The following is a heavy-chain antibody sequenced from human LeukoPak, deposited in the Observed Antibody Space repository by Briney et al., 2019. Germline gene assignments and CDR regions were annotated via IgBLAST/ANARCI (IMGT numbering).Heavy chain of an antibody. J-gene: IGHJ4*02. V-gene: IGHV3-30*02. CDR3: ANRGGYGDYDDY. CDR2: IRYDGSNK. D-gene: IGHD4-17*01. Sequence: GGSLRLSCAASGFTFSSYGMHWVRQAPGKGLGWVAFIRYDGSNKYYADSAKGRFTISRDNSKNTLYLQMNSLRAEDTAVYYCANRGGYGDYDDYWGQGTLVTVSS. CDR1: GFTFSSYG.